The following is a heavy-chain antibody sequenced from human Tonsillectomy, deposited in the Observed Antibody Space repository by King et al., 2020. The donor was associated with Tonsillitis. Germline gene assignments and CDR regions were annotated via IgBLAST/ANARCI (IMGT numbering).Heavy chain of an antibody. J-gene: IGHJ4*02. D-gene: IGHD3-9*01. CDR1: GFLLSTSGVG. Sequence: TLKESGPTLVKPPQTLTLTCTFSGFLLSTSGVGVGWIRQPPGKALEWLALIYWNDDKRYSPSLKSRLTITKDTSKNQVVLTMTNMDPVDTATYYCAHSPPNQYDILTGYYLYYFDYWGQGTLVTVSS. V-gene: IGHV2-5*01. CDR2: IYWNDDK. CDR3: AHSPPNQYDILTGYYLYYFDY.